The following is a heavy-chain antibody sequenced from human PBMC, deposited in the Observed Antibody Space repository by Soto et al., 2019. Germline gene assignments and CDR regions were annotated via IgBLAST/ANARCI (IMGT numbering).Heavy chain of an antibody. V-gene: IGHV4-30-4*01. CDR3: ARVRNKWYSSFDY. Sequence: QVQLQESGPGLVKPSQTLSLTCTVSGGSISSGYYYWSWIRQPPGKGLEWIGYISYSGNTYYNPSLKSRITISLDTSKNQFSLKLSSVTAADTAVDYCARVRNKWYSSFDYWGQGTLVTVAS. J-gene: IGHJ4*02. D-gene: IGHD2-15*01. CDR2: ISYSGNT. CDR1: GGSISSGYYY.